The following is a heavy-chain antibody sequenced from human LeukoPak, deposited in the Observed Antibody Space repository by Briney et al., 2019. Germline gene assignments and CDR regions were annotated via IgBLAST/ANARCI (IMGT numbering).Heavy chain of an antibody. Sequence: GGSLRLSCAGSGFTFSSYSMNWVRQAPGKGLEWVSSISSSSNYIYYADSVKGRFTISRDNAKNSLSLQMNSLRAGDTAVYYCAREGRSGSYLGRFDPWGQGTLVTVSS. CDR2: ISSSSNYI. D-gene: IGHD1-26*01. V-gene: IGHV3-21*04. J-gene: IGHJ5*02. CDR1: GFTFSSYS. CDR3: AREGRSGSYLGRFDP.